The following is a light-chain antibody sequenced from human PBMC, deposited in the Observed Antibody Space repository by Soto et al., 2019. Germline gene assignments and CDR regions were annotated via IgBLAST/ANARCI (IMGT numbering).Light chain of an antibody. V-gene: IGKV3-20*01. CDR3: QQSGGSPPT. CDR2: AAS. J-gene: IGKJ4*01. CDR1: QSVVRNS. Sequence: EIVLTQSPGTLYLSPGERATLSCRASQSVVRNSLAWYQQKRGQPPRLLIFAASGRATGIPDRFSGSGSGTDFTLTISGLEPEDLAVYHCQQSGGSPPTFGGGTRLEIK.